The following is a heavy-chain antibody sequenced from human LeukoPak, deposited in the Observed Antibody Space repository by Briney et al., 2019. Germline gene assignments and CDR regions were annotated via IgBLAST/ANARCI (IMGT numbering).Heavy chain of an antibody. CDR1: GGSISSYY. Sequence: SETLSLTCTVSGGSISSYYWSWIRQPPGKGLEWIGYIYYSGSTNYNPSLKSRVIISVDTSKNQFSLKLSSVTAADTAVYYCARLHHDYGSGTYGGAYNYYMDVWGKGTTVTVSS. CDR2: IYYSGST. CDR3: ARLHHDYGSGTYGGAYNYYMDV. D-gene: IGHD3-10*01. V-gene: IGHV4-59*01. J-gene: IGHJ6*03.